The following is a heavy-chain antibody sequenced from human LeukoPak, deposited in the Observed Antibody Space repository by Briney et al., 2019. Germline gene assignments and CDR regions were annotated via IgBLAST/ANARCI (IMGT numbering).Heavy chain of an antibody. V-gene: IGHV3-30*19. CDR1: GFTFSSYG. CDR2: ISFDGTNK. J-gene: IGHJ4*02. D-gene: IGHD2-21*01. Sequence: GGSLRLSCAASGFTFSSYGMHWVRQAPGKGLEWVAVISFDGTNKQYAGSVRGRFTVSRDNSKNTLYLQMNSLRAEDTALYHCAREYCGGQCYSGVDYWGQGTLVTVSS. CDR3: AREYCGGQCYSGVDY.